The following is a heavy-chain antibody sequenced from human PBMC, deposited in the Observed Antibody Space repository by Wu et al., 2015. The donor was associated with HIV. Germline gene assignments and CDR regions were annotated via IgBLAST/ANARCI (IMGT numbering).Heavy chain of an antibody. J-gene: IGHJ4*01. D-gene: IGHD6-19*01. V-gene: IGHV1-69*13. Sequence: QVQLVQSGAEVKKPGSSVRVSCKASGGTFSSYAINWVRQAPGQGLEWMGRIVPLFDAPNYSQKFHDRLTITADRSTTTAYMELSSLTSEDTAVYYCARRRTVAGAPFDYWG. CDR2: IVPLFDAP. CDR3: ARRRTVAGAPFDY. CDR1: GGTFSSYA.